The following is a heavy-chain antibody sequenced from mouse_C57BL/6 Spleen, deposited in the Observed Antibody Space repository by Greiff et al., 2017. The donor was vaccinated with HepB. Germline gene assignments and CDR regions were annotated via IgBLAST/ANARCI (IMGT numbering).Heavy chain of an antibody. Sequence: VQLQQSGPVLVKPGASVKMSCKASGYTFTDYYMNWVKQSHGKSLEWIGVINPYNGGTSYNQKFKGKATLTVDKSSSTAYMELNSLTSEDSAVYYCARDMVTTSPYYYAMDYWGQGTSVTVSS. D-gene: IGHD2-2*01. CDR2: INPYNGGT. V-gene: IGHV1-19*01. CDR3: ARDMVTTSPYYYAMDY. J-gene: IGHJ4*01. CDR1: GYTFTDYY.